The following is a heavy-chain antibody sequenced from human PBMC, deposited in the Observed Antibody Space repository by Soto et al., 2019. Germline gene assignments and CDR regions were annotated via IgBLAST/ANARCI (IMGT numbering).Heavy chain of an antibody. CDR2: IYPDDSDT. V-gene: IGHV5-51*01. J-gene: IGHJ4*02. D-gene: IGHD5-18*01. CDR1: GYSFTTYW. CDR3: AKYLPERGYSFGPLNY. Sequence: PGESLKISCKASGYSFTTYWIGWVRQISGKGLEWMGIIYPDDSDTRYSPSFQGQVTISADKSIGTAYLQWSSLKASDSAMYYCAKYLPERGYSFGPLNYWGQGTLVTVSS.